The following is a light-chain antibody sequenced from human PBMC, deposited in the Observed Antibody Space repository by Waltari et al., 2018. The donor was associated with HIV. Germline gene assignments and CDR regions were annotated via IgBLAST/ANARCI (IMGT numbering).Light chain of an antibody. J-gene: IGLJ1*01. CDR2: DVT. CDR1: SGALDGSSF. V-gene: IGLV2-11*01. Sequence: QSALTQPRSVSGSPGQSVTLSCPGSSGALDGSSFVSWYPQQPGEAPKVVIYDVTKRPSGVPDRFSGPRSGNTASLTISGLQAEDEADYFCCSFVGSYSYVFGTGTKVTVL. CDR3: CSFVGSYSYV.